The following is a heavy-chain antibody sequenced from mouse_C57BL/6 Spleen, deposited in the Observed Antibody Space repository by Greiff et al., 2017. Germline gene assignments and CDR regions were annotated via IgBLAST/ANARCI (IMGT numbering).Heavy chain of an antibody. CDR2: IDPSDSYT. D-gene: IGHD1-1*01. CDR1: GYTFTSYW. Sequence: QVQLQQSGAELVKPGASVKLSCKASGYTFTSYWMQWVKQRPGQGLEWIGEIDPSDSYTNYNQKFKGKATLTVDTSSSTAYMQLSSLTSEDSAVYYWARSRYYGSSQYYFDYWGQGTTLTVSS. J-gene: IGHJ2*01. V-gene: IGHV1-50*01. CDR3: ARSRYYGSSQYYFDY.